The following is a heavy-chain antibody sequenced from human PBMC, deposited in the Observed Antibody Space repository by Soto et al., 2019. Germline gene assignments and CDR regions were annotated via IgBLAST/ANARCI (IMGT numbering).Heavy chain of an antibody. J-gene: IGHJ4*02. CDR1: AGSLSNYY. CDR2: IYHTGST. Sequence: SATLSLTCSVSAGSLSNYYWTWIRQSPGKGLEWIGEIYHTGSTKYNPSRKSRVAISVDMSKNQFSLTLSSVTPADTAVYYCARGGRGSGLYFLYYFDLWGQGTLVTVSS. V-gene: IGHV4-59*01. CDR3: ARGGRGSGLYFLYYFDL. D-gene: IGHD3-16*01.